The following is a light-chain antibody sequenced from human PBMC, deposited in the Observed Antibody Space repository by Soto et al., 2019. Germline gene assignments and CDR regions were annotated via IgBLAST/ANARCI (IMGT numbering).Light chain of an antibody. V-gene: IGKV1-8*01. CDR1: QGISSY. CDR2: AAS. CDR3: QQYYSYPPIT. Sequence: AIRMTQSPSSLSASTGDRVTITCRASQGISSYLAWYQQKPGKAPKLLIHAASPLQSGVPSRFSGSGSGTDFTLTISCLQSEDFATYYCQQYYSYPPITFGQGTRLEIK. J-gene: IGKJ5*01.